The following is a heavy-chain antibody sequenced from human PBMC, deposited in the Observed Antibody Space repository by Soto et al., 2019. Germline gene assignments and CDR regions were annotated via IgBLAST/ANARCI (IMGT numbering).Heavy chain of an antibody. J-gene: IGHJ6*02. V-gene: IGHV1-69*13. CDR1: GGTFSSYA. D-gene: IGHD3-3*01. CDR3: ARDPITIFGVGQGYYYGMDV. Sequence: SVKVSCKASGGTFSSYAISWVRQAPGQGLEWMGGIIPIFGTANYAQKFQGRVTITADESTSTAYMELSSLGSEDTAVYYCARDPITIFGVGQGYYYGMDVWGQGTTVTVSS. CDR2: IIPIFGTA.